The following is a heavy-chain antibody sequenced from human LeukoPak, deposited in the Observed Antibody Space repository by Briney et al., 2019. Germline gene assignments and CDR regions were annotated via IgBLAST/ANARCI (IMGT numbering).Heavy chain of an antibody. V-gene: IGHV4-39*01. D-gene: IGHD4-23*01. CDR1: GGSISSSSYY. CDR2: FYYSGST. Sequence: PSETLSLTCTVSGGSISSSSYYWGWIRQPPGRGLEWIGSFYYSGSTYYNPSLKSRVTISVDTSKNQSSLKLSSVTAADTAVYYCARHSPQRWFKSGLVYWGQGTLVTVSS. J-gene: IGHJ4*02. CDR3: ARHSPQRWFKSGLVY.